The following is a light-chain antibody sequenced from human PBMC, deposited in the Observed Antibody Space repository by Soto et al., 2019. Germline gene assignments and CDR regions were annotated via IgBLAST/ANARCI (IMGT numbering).Light chain of an antibody. CDR1: QSVSNNY. J-gene: IGKJ5*01. CDR2: GAS. CDR3: QQYDDWPLT. V-gene: IGKV3-20*01. Sequence: EIVLTQSPGTVSLSPGERATLSCRASQSVSNNYLAWYQQKPGQAPRLLIYGASNRATGIPDRFSGSGSGTDFTLTISSLQSEDFAVYYCQQYDDWPLTFGQGTRLEI.